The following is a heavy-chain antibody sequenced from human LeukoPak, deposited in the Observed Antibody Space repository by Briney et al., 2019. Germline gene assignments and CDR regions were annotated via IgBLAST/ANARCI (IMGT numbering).Heavy chain of an antibody. J-gene: IGHJ3*02. V-gene: IGHV3-23*01. CDR1: GFTFSSYA. CDR2: ISGSGGST. Sequence: GGSLRLSCAASGFTFSSYAMSWVRQAPGKGLEWVSTISGSGGSTYYADSVKGRFTISRDNSKNTLYLQMNSLRAEDTAVYYCAKIYYDSSGYPQGGWFDAFDIWGQGTMVTVSS. D-gene: IGHD3-22*01. CDR3: AKIYYDSSGYPQGGWFDAFDI.